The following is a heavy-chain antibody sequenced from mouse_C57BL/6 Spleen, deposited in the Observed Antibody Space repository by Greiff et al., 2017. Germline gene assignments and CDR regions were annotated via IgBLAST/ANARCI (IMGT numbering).Heavy chain of an antibody. J-gene: IGHJ3*01. CDR3: ARGGTAAWFAY. V-gene: IGHV1-64*01. CDR2: IHPNSGST. D-gene: IGHD4-1*01. CDR1: GYTFTSYW. Sequence: QVQLQQPGAELVKPGASVSLSCKASGYTFTSYWMHWVKQRPGQGLEWIGMIHPNSGSTNYNEKFKSKATLTVDKSSSTAYMQLSSLTSEDSAVYYCARGGTAAWFAYWGQGTLVTVSA.